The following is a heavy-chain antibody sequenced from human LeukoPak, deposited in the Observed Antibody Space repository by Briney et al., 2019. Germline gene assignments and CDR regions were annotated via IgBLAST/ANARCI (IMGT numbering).Heavy chain of an antibody. V-gene: IGHV3-33*01. Sequence: PGGSLRLSCAASGFTFSSYGMHWVRQAPGKGLEWVAVIWYDGSNKCYADSVKGRFTISRDNSKNTLYLQMNSLRAEDTAVYYCAREEMDYYGSGSFDYWGQGTLVTVSS. D-gene: IGHD3-10*01. CDR3: AREEMDYYGSGSFDY. CDR2: IWYDGSNK. CDR1: GFTFSSYG. J-gene: IGHJ4*02.